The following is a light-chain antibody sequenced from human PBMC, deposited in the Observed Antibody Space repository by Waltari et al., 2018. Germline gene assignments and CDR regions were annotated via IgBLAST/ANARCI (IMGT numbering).Light chain of an antibody. CDR2: RAS. J-gene: IGKJ4*01. CDR1: QNINNW. Sequence: DIQMTQSPSSLSASVGDKVTITCQASQNINNWLAWYQQISGKAPRPLIYRASSLESGVPSGFSGSGSGTDFTLTITSLQPEDFATYYCQQYNNAPLTFGGGTKVEIQ. V-gene: IGKV1D-16*01. CDR3: QQYNNAPLT.